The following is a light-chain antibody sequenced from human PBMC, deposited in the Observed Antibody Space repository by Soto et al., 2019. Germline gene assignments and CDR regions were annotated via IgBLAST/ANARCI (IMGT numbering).Light chain of an antibody. CDR3: HQYYTTPWT. V-gene: IGKV4-1*01. Sequence: DSVMTQSPDSLAVSLGERATINCKSSQSVLYSSNNKNYLAWYQQKAGQPPNLIIYWASTRKSGVPDRFSDSGSGTDFTLTISILQAEDVAVYYCHQYYTTPWTFGQGTRVELK. J-gene: IGKJ1*01. CDR1: QSVLYSSNNKNY. CDR2: WAS.